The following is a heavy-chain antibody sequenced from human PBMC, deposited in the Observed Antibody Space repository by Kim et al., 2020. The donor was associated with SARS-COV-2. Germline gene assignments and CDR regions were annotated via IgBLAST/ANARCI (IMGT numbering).Heavy chain of an antibody. Sequence: SETLSLTCTVSGGSISSYYWSWIRQPAGKGLEWIGRIYTSGSTNYNPSLKSRVTMSVDTSKNQFSLKLSSVTAADTAVYYCARDNSRVAELTIFGVVIEENNWFDPWGQGTLVTVSS. CDR2: IYTSGST. J-gene: IGHJ5*02. D-gene: IGHD3-3*01. CDR1: GGSISSYY. CDR3: ARDNSRVAELTIFGVVIEENNWFDP. V-gene: IGHV4-4*07.